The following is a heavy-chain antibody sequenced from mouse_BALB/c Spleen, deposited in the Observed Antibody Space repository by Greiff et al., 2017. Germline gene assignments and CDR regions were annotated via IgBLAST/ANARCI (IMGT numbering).Heavy chain of an antibody. CDR2: IRSKSNNYAT. V-gene: IGHV10S3*01. Sequence: EVKLVETGGGLVQPKGSLKLSCAASGFTFNTNAMNWVRQAPGKGLEWVARIRSKSNNYATYYADSVKDRFTISRDDSQSMLYLQMNNLKTEDTAMYYCVRADGYYPMDYWGQGTSVTVSS. D-gene: IGHD2-3*01. CDR3: VRADGYYPMDY. J-gene: IGHJ4*01. CDR1: GFTFNTNA.